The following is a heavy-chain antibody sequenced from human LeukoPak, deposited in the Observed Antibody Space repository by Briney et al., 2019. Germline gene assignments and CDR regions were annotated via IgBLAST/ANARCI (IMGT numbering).Heavy chain of an antibody. CDR3: ARESLLGGLDF. D-gene: IGHD1-26*01. J-gene: IGHJ4*02. V-gene: IGHV3-7*04. CDR1: GFTFSSYW. CDR2: IREGGSDK. Sequence: PGGSLRLSCATSGFTFSSYWMTWVRQAPGKGLEWVATIREGGSDKYYVDSLKGRFAIFRDNAKTSLYLHMNSLRAEDTAVYYCARESLLGGLDFWGQGTLVIVSS.